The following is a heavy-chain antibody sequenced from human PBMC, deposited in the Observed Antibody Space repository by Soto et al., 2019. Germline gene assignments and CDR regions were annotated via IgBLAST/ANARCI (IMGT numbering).Heavy chain of an antibody. CDR3: AKDATAYDYIWGSYFY. J-gene: IGHJ4*02. CDR1: GFTFSSYA. Sequence: EVQLLESGGGLLQPGGSLRLSCAASGFTFSSYAMRWVRQAPGKGLEWVSAISGSGGSTYYADSVKGRFTISRDNSKNTLYLQMNSLRAEDTAVYYCAKDATAYDYIWGSYFYWGQGTLVTVSS. D-gene: IGHD3-16*01. V-gene: IGHV3-23*01. CDR2: ISGSGGST.